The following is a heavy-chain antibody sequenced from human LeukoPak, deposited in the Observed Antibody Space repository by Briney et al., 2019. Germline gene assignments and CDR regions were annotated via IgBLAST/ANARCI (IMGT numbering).Heavy chain of an antibody. CDR2: IWSSGDNT. CDR3: AKEAGNRWSYFDY. D-gene: IGHD6-13*01. CDR1: GFTFSSYP. J-gene: IGHJ4*01. Sequence: PGGALRLSCSASGFTFSSYPRSWVRQAPGKGLEWVSGIWSSGDNTYYADCVKGRVTISRDNSNDTVYLQMISLRAEDTAVYYCAKEAGNRWSYFDYWGQGTLVTLSS. V-gene: IGHV3-23*01.